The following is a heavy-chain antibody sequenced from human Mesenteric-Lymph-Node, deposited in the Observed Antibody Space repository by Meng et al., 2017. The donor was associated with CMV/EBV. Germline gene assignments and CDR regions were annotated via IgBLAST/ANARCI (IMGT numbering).Heavy chain of an antibody. CDR3: AREGGNPLHYGMDV. V-gene: IGHV1-18*04. Sequence: ASVKVSCKAAGYTFTGYHIHWVRQAPGQGLEWMGWISAYNGNTKYAQNLQGRVTMTTDTSTSTAYMELRSLRSDDTAVYYCAREGGNPLHYGMDVWGQGTTVTSP. CDR2: ISAYNGNT. CDR1: GYTFTGYH. D-gene: IGHD4-23*01. J-gene: IGHJ6*02.